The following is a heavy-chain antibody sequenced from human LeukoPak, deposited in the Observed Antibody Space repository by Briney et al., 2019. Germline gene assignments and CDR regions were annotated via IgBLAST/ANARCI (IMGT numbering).Heavy chain of an antibody. Sequence: ASVKVSCKASGYTFTGYYMHWVRQAPGQGLEWMGWISAYNGNTNYAQKLQGRVTMTTDTSTSTAYMELRSLRSDDTAVYYCARDGTIYCSSTSCYKGIDYWGQGTLVTVSS. V-gene: IGHV1-18*04. D-gene: IGHD2-2*02. J-gene: IGHJ4*02. CDR1: GYTFTGYY. CDR3: ARDGTIYCSSTSCYKGIDY. CDR2: ISAYNGNT.